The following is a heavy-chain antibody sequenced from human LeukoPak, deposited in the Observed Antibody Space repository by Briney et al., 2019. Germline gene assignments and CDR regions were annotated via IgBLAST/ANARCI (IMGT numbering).Heavy chain of an antibody. CDR2: ISYDGSNK. J-gene: IGHJ4*02. V-gene: IGHV3-30*18. CDR1: GFTFSSYG. CDR3: AKDSSTGDYPDY. D-gene: IGHD6-13*01. Sequence: GGSLRLSCAASGFTFSSYGTHWVRQAPGKGLEWVAVISYDGSNKYYADSVKGRFTISRDNSKNTLYLQMNSQRAEDTAVYYCAKDSSTGDYPDYWGQGTLVTVSS.